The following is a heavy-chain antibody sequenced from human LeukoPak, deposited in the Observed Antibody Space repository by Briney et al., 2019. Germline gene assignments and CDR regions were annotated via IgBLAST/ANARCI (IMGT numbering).Heavy chain of an antibody. V-gene: IGHV3-7*01. CDR3: AVRGGGNYYYYGMDV. J-gene: IGHJ6*02. D-gene: IGHD3-10*01. CDR1: GFTFSSYW. Sequence: GGSLRLSCAASGFTFSSYWMSWVRQAPGKGLEWVANIKQDGSEKYYVDSVKGRFTISRDNAKNSLYLQMNSLRAEDTAVYYCAVRGGGNYYYYGMDVWGQGTTVTASS. CDR2: IKQDGSEK.